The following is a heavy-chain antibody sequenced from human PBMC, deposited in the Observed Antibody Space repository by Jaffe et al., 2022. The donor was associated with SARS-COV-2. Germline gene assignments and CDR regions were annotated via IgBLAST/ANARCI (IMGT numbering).Heavy chain of an antibody. CDR3: TSQFGYSGSYYGGDY. Sequence: EVQLVESGGGLVKPGGSLRLSCAASGFTFSNAWMSWVRQAPGKGLEWVGRIKSKTDGGTTDYAAPVKGRFTISRDDSKNTLYLQMNSLKTEDTAVYYCTSQFGYSGSYYGGDYWGQGTLVTVSS. CDR2: IKSKTDGGTT. CDR1: GFTFSNAW. D-gene: IGHD1-26*01. V-gene: IGHV3-15*01. J-gene: IGHJ4*02.